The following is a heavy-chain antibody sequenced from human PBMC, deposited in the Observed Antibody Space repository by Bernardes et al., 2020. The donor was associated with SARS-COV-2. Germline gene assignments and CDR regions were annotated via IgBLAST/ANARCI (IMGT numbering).Heavy chain of an antibody. CDR1: GFTFSNYW. CDR3: ARENLVVGTTSFDF. CDR2: IRQYGSTR. Sequence: GGSLRLSCAASGFTFSNYWMSWLRQAPGKGLEWVANIRQYGSTRNYVDSVKGRFFISRDNAKNSLYLQMTSLRGEDTAVYFCARENLVVGTTSFDFWGQGTLVTVSS. D-gene: IGHD1-26*01. J-gene: IGHJ4*02. V-gene: IGHV3-7*03.